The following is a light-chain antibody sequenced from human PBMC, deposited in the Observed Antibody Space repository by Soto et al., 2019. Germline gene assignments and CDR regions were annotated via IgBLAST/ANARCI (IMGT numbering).Light chain of an antibody. CDR1: QSVSSN. CDR3: QQYGSSPRLT. V-gene: IGKV3-20*01. CDR2: DAS. Sequence: EIVMTQSPATLSVSPGERATLSCRASQSVSSNLAWYQQKPGQAPRLLIYDASNRATGIPARFSGSGSGTDFTLTISRLEPEDSAVYYCQQYGSSPRLTFGGGTKVDIK. J-gene: IGKJ4*01.